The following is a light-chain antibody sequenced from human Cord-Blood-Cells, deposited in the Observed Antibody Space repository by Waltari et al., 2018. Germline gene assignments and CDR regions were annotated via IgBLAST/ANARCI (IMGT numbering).Light chain of an antibody. CDR3: CSYAGSSTLGV. CDR1: SSDVGSYNL. V-gene: IGLV2-23*01. Sequence: QSALTQPASVSGSPGQSITISCTGPSSDVGSYNLVSWYQHHPGKAPKLMIYEGSKRPSGVSNRCAGSKSGNTASLTISGLQAEDEADYYCCSYAGSSTLGVFGGGTKLTVL. J-gene: IGLJ2*01. CDR2: EGS.